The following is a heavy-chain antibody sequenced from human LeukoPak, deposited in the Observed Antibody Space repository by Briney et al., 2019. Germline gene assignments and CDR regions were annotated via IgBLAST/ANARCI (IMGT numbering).Heavy chain of an antibody. J-gene: IGHJ6*02. CDR2: IYYSGST. CDR3: AREWGSNYGMDV. CDR1: GGSLSSYY. D-gene: IGHD7-27*01. V-gene: IGHV4-59*01. Sequence: SETLSLTCTVSGGSLSSYYWSWLRQPPGKGLEWIGYIYYSGSTNYNPSLKSRVTISVDTSKNQFSLKLSSVTAADTAVYYCAREWGSNYGMDVWGQGTTVTVSS.